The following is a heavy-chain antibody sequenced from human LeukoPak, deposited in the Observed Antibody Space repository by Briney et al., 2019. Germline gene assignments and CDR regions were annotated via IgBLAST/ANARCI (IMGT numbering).Heavy chain of an antibody. CDR1: GFTFDDYG. Sequence: GGSLRLSCAASGFTFDDYGMHWVRHAPGKGLEWVSGISWNSDSRGYADSVKGRFTISRDNGKNTLYLQMNSLRAEDTAVYYCAKAITPDIGRYCSSTSCYYPFDYWGQGTLVTVSS. CDR3: AKAITPDIGRYCSSTSCYYPFDY. J-gene: IGHJ4*02. V-gene: IGHV3-9*01. CDR2: ISWNSDSR. D-gene: IGHD2-2*01.